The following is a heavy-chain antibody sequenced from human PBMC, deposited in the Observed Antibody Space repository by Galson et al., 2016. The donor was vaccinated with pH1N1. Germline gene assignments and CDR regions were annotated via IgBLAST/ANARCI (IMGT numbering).Heavy chain of an antibody. Sequence: LSLTCTVSGGSISSGSYFWSWIRQPVGKRLEWIGRIYASGSTDYNPSLKSRVTMSVDTSKNQFSLKLNSVTAADTAVYYCARGNGYYYCSGNFKLSVFPTVIDYWGQGTLVTVSS. J-gene: IGHJ4*02. D-gene: IGHD3-10*01. CDR1: GGSISSGSYF. V-gene: IGHV4-61*02. CDR2: IYASGST. CDR3: ARGNGYYYCSGNFKLSVFPTVIDY.